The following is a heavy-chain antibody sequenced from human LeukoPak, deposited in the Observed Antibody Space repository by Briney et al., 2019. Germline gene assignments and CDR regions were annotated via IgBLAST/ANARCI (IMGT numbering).Heavy chain of an antibody. D-gene: IGHD5-18*01. Sequence: ASVKVSCKASGYSFTNYGINWVRQAPGQGLEWMGCISGYNGNTIYAQKLQGRVTLTIDTSTTTVYMELRSLKSDDTAVYYCARDDRTVDTAMSFQRWGQGTLVTVSS. CDR3: ARDDRTVDTAMSFQR. V-gene: IGHV1-18*01. J-gene: IGHJ1*01. CDR2: ISGYNGNT. CDR1: GYSFTNYG.